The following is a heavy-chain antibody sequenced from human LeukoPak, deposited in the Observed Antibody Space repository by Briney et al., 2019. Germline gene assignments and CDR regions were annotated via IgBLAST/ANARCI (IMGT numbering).Heavy chain of an antibody. V-gene: IGHV4-59*01. J-gene: IGHJ6*03. CDR2: IHYSGST. CDR1: GFSFSRYW. D-gene: IGHD5-18*01. Sequence: GSLRLSCVVSGFSFSRYWMSWVRQAPGKGLEWIGYIHYSGSTNYNPSLKSRVTISVDTSKNHFSLKLSSVTAADTAVYYCARTTEGGYTYGYFYYYYMDVWGKGTTVTISS. CDR3: ARTTEGGYTYGYFYYYYMDV.